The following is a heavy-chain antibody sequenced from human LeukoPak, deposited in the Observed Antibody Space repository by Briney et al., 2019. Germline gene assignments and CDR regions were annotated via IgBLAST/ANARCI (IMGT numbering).Heavy chain of an antibody. CDR2: IYTSGTT. CDR1: GGSFSTYY. CDR3: ARPMVRGVIRSAFDY. D-gene: IGHD3-10*01. V-gene: IGHV4-4*07. Sequence: SETLSLTCTVSGGSFSTYYWSWIRQPAGKGLEWIGHIYTSGTTNYNPSLKSRVTISVDTSKNQFSLKLSSVTAADTAVYYCARPMVRGVIRSAFDYWGQGTLVTVSS. J-gene: IGHJ4*02.